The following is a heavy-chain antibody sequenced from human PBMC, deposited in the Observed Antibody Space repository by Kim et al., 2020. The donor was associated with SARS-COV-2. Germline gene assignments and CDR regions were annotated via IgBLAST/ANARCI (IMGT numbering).Heavy chain of an antibody. J-gene: IGHJ4*02. D-gene: IGHD3-10*01. CDR3: AKAQPESYGSGSYPPPYYFDY. Sequence: GGSLRLSCAASGFTFDDYAMHWVRQAPGKGLEWVSGISWNSGSIGYADSVKGRFTISRDNAKNSLYLQMNSLRAEDTALYYCAKAQPESYGSGSYPPPYYFDYWGQGTLVTVSS. CDR1: GFTFDDYA. CDR2: ISWNSGSI. V-gene: IGHV3-9*01.